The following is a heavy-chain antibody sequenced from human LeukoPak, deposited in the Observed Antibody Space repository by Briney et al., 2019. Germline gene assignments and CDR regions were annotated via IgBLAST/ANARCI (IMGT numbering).Heavy chain of an antibody. D-gene: IGHD4-23*01. CDR3: ASTPYGGFDY. CDR2: IKQDGSEK. V-gene: IGHV3-7*01. J-gene: IGHJ4*02. Sequence: GSLRLSCAASGFSFSSSWMSWVRQAPGKGLEWVANIKQDGSEKYYVESVKGRFTISKDNAKNSLYLQMNSLRAEDTAVYYCASTPYGGFDYWGQGTLVTVSS. CDR1: GFSFSSSW.